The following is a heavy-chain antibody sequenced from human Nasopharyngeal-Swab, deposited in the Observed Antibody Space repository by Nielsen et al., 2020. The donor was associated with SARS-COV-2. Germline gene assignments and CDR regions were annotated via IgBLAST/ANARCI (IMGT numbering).Heavy chain of an antibody. CDR3: ATAGNYRFDN. Sequence: GESLKISCAASGFTFSSSWMHWIRQDPGKGLVWVARMNSDGSTINYGDSVMGRFIISSDNAKNMLYLQMYSLRAEGTAVYYCATAGNYRFDNWGHGTLVTVSS. CDR2: MNSDGSTI. V-gene: IGHV3-74*01. J-gene: IGHJ4*01. D-gene: IGHD3-16*02. CDR1: GFTFSSSW.